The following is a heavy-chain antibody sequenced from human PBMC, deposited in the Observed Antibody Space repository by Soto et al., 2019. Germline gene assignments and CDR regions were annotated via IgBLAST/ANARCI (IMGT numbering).Heavy chain of an antibody. CDR3: ARARSAPPFDL. Sequence: QVQLQEEGPGLVKPSQTLSLTCTVSGGSISSGDYYWSWIRQPTGKGLEWIGYIYYSVNTYYNPSLKSRVTISVDTSKNQFSLKLSSVNAADTAGYSCARARSAPPFDLWGRGTLVTVSS. CDR2: IYYSVNT. V-gene: IGHV4-30-4*01. J-gene: IGHJ2*01. D-gene: IGHD3-3*01. CDR1: GGSISSGDYY.